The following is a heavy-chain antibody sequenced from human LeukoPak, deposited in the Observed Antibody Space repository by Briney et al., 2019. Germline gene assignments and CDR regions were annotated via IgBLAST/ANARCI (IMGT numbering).Heavy chain of an antibody. J-gene: IGHJ6*03. CDR3: ARDRYSSSFYYYYMDV. CDR1: GGSFSGYY. CDR2: INHSGST. V-gene: IGHV4-34*01. D-gene: IGHD6-13*01. Sequence: PSETLSLTCAVYGGSFSGYYWSWIRQPPGKGLEWIGEINHSGSTNYNPSLKSRVTISVDTSKNQFSLKLSSVTAADTAVYYCARDRYSSSFYYYYMDVWGKGTTVTVSS.